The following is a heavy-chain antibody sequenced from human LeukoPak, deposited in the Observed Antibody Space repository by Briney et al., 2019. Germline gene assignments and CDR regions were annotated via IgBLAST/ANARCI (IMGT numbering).Heavy chain of an antibody. Sequence: PGGSLRLSCAASGFTFSTYWMNWYRQAPGKGLEWVGNINQDASEINYVDSVRGRFTISRDNAKNSLHLQMNSLRAEDTAVYYCAKRTLIDPRGQGTLVTVSS. D-gene: IGHD1/OR15-1a*01. CDR3: AKRTLIDP. J-gene: IGHJ5*02. CDR1: GFTFSTYW. CDR2: INQDASEI. V-gene: IGHV3-7*03.